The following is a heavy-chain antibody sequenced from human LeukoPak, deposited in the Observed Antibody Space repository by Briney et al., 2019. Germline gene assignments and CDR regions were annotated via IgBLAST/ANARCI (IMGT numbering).Heavy chain of an antibody. CDR3: ARCGSSWHPSGAFDI. CDR1: GGSIGSYY. V-gene: IGHV4-59*01. D-gene: IGHD6-13*01. J-gene: IGHJ3*02. CDR2: IYYSGST. Sequence: SETLSLTCTVSGGSIGSYYWSWIRQPPGKGLEWIGYIYYSGSTNYNPSLMSRVTISVDTSKNQFSLKLSSVTAADTAVYYCARCGSSWHPSGAFDIWGQGTMVAVSS.